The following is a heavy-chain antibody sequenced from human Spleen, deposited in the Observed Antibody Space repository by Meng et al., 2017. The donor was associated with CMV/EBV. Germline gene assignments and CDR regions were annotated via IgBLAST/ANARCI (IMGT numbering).Heavy chain of an antibody. Sequence: GGSLRLSCAASGFIFSSYSLNWVRQAPGKGLEWVSAISGSGGSTYYADSVKGRFTISRDNSKNTLYLQMNSLRAEDTAVYYCAKDIVVVPAATQGPQIPDYWGQGTLVTVSS. CDR1: GFIFSSYS. V-gene: IGHV3-23*01. CDR2: ISGSGGST. D-gene: IGHD2-2*01. J-gene: IGHJ4*02. CDR3: AKDIVVVPAATQGPQIPDY.